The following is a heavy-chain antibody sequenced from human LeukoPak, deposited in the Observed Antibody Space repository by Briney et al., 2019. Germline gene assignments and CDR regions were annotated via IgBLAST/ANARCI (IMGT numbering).Heavy chain of an antibody. V-gene: IGHV1-3*01. CDR2: INAGNGNT. Sequence: ASVKVSCKASGYTFTSYAMHWVRQAPGQRLEWMGWINAGNGNTKYSQKFQGRVTITRDTSASTAYMELSSLRSEDTAVYYCATGYCSGGSCYSEWFDPWGQGTLVTVSS. CDR3: ATGYCSGGSCYSEWFDP. J-gene: IGHJ5*02. CDR1: GYTFTSYA. D-gene: IGHD2-15*01.